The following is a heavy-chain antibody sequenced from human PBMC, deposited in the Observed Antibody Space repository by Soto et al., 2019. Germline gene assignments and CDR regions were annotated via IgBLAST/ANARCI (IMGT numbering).Heavy chain of an antibody. D-gene: IGHD3-9*01. CDR1: GFTFRDDA. Sequence: EVQLLESGGGLAQPGWSLRLSCAASGFTFRDDAMIWVRQAPGKGLGWVTTITGSSSNLYYSDSVKGRLAISRDNAKNTTYLQMDSLTAEDTAVYYCAKGGAVYGLLTHDYWGQGTLVTVSS. J-gene: IGHJ4*02. V-gene: IGHV3-23*01. CDR2: ITGSSSNL. CDR3: AKGGAVYGLLTHDY.